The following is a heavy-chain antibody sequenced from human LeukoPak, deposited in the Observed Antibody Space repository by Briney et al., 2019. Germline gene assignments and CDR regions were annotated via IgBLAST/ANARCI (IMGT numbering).Heavy chain of an antibody. CDR2: IYSGGST. J-gene: IGHJ5*02. Sequence: GGSLRLSCAASGFTVSSNYMSWVRQAPGKGLEWVSVIYSGGSTYYADSVKGRFTISRDNSKNTLYLQMNGLRAEDTAVYYRARSPGDLRFDPWGQGTWSPSPQ. CDR3: ARSPGDLRFDP. D-gene: IGHD3-10*01. CDR1: GFTVSSNY. V-gene: IGHV3-53*01.